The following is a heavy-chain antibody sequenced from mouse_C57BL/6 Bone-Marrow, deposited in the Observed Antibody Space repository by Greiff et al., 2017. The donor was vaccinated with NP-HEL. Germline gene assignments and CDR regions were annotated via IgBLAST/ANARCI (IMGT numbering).Heavy chain of an antibody. CDR1: GYTFTSYW. Sequence: VQLQQPGAELVKPGASVKLSCKASGYTFTSYWMHWVKQRPGQGLEWIGMIHPNSGSTNYNEKFKSKATLTVEKSSSTAYMQLSSLTSADSAVYYCARRRGYSWYYYAMDYWGQGTSVTVCS. CDR2: IHPNSGST. D-gene: IGHD2-2*01. J-gene: IGHJ4*01. V-gene: IGHV1-64*01. CDR3: ARRRGYSWYYYAMDY.